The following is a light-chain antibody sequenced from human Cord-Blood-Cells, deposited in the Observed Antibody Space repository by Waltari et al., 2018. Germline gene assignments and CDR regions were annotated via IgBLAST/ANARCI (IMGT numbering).Light chain of an antibody. CDR1: SRHVGSYNL. CDR3: CSYAGSSTLV. J-gene: IGLJ3*02. Sequence: QSALTQPASVSGSPGQSIPIPCTGTSRHVGSYNLVSWYQQHPGKAPKLMIYEGSKRPSGVSNRFSGSKSGNTASLTISGLQAGDEADYYCCSYAGSSTLVFGGGTKLTVL. V-gene: IGLV2-23*01. CDR2: EGS.